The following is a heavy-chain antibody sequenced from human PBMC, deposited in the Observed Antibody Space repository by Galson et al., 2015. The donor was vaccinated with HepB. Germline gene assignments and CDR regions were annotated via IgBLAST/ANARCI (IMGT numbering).Heavy chain of an antibody. CDR1: GGSISSYY. CDR2: IYYSGST. V-gene: IGHV4-59*01. J-gene: IGHJ6*02. CDR3: ARAVGPYYDFWSGYYTPFYYYYYGMDV. D-gene: IGHD3-3*01. Sequence: ETLSLTCTVSGGSISSYYWSWIRQPPGKGLEWIGYIYYSGSTNYNPSLKSRVTISVDTSKNQFSLKLSSVTAADTAVYYCARAVGPYYDFWSGYYTPFYYYYYGMDVWGQGTTVTVSS.